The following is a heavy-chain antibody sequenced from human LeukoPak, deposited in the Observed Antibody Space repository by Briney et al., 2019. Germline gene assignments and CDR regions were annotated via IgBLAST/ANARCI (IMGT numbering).Heavy chain of an antibody. CDR3: AKDARPYCSGGSCPFDY. V-gene: IGHV3-23*01. CDR1: GFTVSSNY. D-gene: IGHD2-15*01. J-gene: IGHJ4*02. Sequence: GGSLRLSCAASGFTVSSNYMSWVRQAPGKGLEWVSAISGSGGSTYYADSVKGRFTISRDNSKNTLYLQMNSLRAEDTAVYYCAKDARPYCSGGSCPFDYWGQGTLVTVSS. CDR2: ISGSGGST.